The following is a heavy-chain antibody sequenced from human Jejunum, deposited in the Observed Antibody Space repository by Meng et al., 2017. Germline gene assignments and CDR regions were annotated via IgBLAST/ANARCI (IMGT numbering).Heavy chain of an antibody. V-gene: IGHV4-59*01. D-gene: IGHD6-19*01. CDR3: TRGGWYGIH. CDR1: GGSISTLH. Sequence: QVQLPESGPGLVKPSVSLSLTGSVSGGSISTLHWSWFRQPPGKGLEWIGYIYNSGSTYYNPSLQSRVTISMDTSKNQFSLRLNSVTAADTAVYYCTRGGWYGIHWGPGTLVTVSS. J-gene: IGHJ4*02. CDR2: IYNSGST.